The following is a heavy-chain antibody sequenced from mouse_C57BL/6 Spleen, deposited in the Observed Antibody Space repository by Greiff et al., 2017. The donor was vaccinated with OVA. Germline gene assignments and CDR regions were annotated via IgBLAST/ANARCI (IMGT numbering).Heavy chain of an antibody. CDR2: IYPSDSET. Sequence: QVQLKQPGAELVRPGSSVKLSCKASGYTFTSYWMDWVKQRPGQGLEWIGNIYPSDSETHYNQKFKDKATLTVDKSSSTAYMQLSSLTSEDSAVYYCASTTAQATYYFDYWGQGTTLTVSS. CDR1: GYTFTSYW. J-gene: IGHJ2*01. D-gene: IGHD3-2*02. CDR3: ASTTAQATYYFDY. V-gene: IGHV1-61*01.